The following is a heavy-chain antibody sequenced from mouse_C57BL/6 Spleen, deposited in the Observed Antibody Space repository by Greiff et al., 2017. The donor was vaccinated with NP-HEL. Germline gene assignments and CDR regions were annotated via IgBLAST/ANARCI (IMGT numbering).Heavy chain of an antibody. CDR2: INPSTGGT. J-gene: IGHJ1*03. CDR3: ARKAYDYDDAWYFDV. Sequence: VQLQQSGPELVKPGASVKISCKASGYSFTGYYMNWVKQSPEKSPEWIGEINPSTGGTTYNQKFKAKATLTVDKSSSTACMQLKSMTAEDSAVYYCARKAYDYDDAWYFDVWGTGTTVTVSS. D-gene: IGHD2-4*01. CDR1: GYSFTGYY. V-gene: IGHV1-42*01.